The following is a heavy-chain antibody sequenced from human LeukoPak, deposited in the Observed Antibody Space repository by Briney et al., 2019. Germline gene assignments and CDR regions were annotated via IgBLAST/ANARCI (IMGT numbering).Heavy chain of an antibody. V-gene: IGHV4-59*12. CDR3: ARDRDSSSTPYYMDV. D-gene: IGHD6-13*01. J-gene: IGHJ6*03. Sequence: PSETLSLTCTVSGGSISSYYWSWIRQTPGKGLEWIGYIDYSGYTNYNPSLKSRVTISVDTSKNQFSLKLSSVTAADTAVYYCARDRDSSSTPYYMDVWGKGTTVTISS. CDR2: IDYSGYT. CDR1: GGSISSYY.